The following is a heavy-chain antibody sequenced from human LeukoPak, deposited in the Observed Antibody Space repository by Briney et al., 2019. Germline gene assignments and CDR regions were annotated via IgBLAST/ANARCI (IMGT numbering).Heavy chain of an antibody. V-gene: IGHV3-30*03. CDR2: ISSDGSHK. Sequence: GGSLRLSCAASGFTFSNSGMHWVRQAPGKGLEWVALISSDGSHKYYADSVKGRFSISRDNSKNTLYFQMNSLRAEDTAVYYCARDRGSFLNWFDPWGQGSLVTVSS. CDR1: GFTFSNSG. J-gene: IGHJ5*02. CDR3: ARDRGSFLNWFDP.